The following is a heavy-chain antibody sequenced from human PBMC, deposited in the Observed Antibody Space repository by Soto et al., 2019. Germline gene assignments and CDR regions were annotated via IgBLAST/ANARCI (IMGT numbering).Heavy chain of an antibody. CDR1: GGSISSGAYS. CDR3: AREENYDILAGDSGWFDP. D-gene: IGHD3-9*01. J-gene: IGHJ5*02. Sequence: TSETLSLTCAVSGGSISSGAYSWSWIRQPPGKGLEWIGYIYHSGSTYYNPSLKSRVTISVDLSKNQFSLKLTSVTAADTAVYYCAREENYDILAGDSGWFDPWGQGILVTVSS. V-gene: IGHV4-30-2*01. CDR2: IYHSGST.